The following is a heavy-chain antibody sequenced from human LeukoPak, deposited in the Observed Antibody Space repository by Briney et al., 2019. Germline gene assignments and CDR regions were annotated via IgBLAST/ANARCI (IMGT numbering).Heavy chain of an antibody. J-gene: IGHJ4*02. Sequence: GRSLRLSCTASGFIFNDFWMSWVRQAPGEGLEWVANIRQDGGAKNYVDSVKGRFTISRDNAKKSLYLQMNSLRAEDTAVYYCAPPPIAATGNWGQGTLVTVSS. V-gene: IGHV3-7*01. D-gene: IGHD6-13*01. CDR1: GFIFNDFW. CDR3: APPPIAATGN. CDR2: IRQDGGAK.